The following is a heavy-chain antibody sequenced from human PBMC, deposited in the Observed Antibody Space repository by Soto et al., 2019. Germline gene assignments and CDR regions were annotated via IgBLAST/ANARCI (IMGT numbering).Heavy chain of an antibody. CDR2: ISAYNGNT. Sequence: QVQLVQSGAEVKKPGASVKVSCKASGYTFTSYGISWVRQAPGQGLEWMGWISAYNGNTNYAQKLQGRVTMTTDTYTSTAYMELRSLRSDDTAVYYCARETGSGWYVYYYYGMDVWGQGTTVTVSS. J-gene: IGHJ6*02. V-gene: IGHV1-18*01. CDR1: GYTFTSYG. D-gene: IGHD6-19*01. CDR3: ARETGSGWYVYYYYGMDV.